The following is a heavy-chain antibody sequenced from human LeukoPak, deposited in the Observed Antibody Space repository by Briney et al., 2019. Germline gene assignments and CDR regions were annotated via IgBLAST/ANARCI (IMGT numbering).Heavy chain of an antibody. CDR3: ARSTLSAIFGVVIDRRLDY. D-gene: IGHD3-3*01. J-gene: IGHJ4*02. Sequence: GASVKVSCKASGYTFTSYGISWVRQAPGQGLEWMGWISAYNGNTNYAQKLQGRVTMTTDTSTSTAYMELRSLRSDDTAVYYCARSTLSAIFGVVIDRRLDYWGQGTLVTVSS. V-gene: IGHV1-18*01. CDR1: GYTFTSYG. CDR2: ISAYNGNT.